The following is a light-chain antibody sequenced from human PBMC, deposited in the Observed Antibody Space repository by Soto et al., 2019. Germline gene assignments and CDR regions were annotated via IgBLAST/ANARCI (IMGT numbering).Light chain of an antibody. CDR3: SSYTSSSNVV. J-gene: IGLJ2*01. Sequence: QSALTQPASVSGSPGQSITISCSGTTNDIGGYNYVSWYQHHPGKVPKVMIYEVSNRPSGVSNRFSGSKSGNTASLTISGLQAEDEADYYCSSYTSSSNVVFGGGTKLTVL. CDR1: TNDIGGYNY. V-gene: IGLV2-14*01. CDR2: EVS.